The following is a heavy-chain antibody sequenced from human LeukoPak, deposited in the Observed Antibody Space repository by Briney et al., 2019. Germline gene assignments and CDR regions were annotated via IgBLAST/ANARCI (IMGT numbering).Heavy chain of an antibody. CDR2: ITGSGGST. CDR3: GNGNWGERLDWYLDR. V-gene: IGHV3-23*01. D-gene: IGHD1-26*01. Sequence: GGSLRHSCAASGFTFSNYDMSWVRQAPGSGLEWVSGITGSGGSTYYADSVKGRFTISRDNSKTTLYLQMNSLRAEDTAVYSCGNGNWGERLDWYLDRWGRGTLVTVSS. CDR1: GFTFSNYD. J-gene: IGHJ2*01.